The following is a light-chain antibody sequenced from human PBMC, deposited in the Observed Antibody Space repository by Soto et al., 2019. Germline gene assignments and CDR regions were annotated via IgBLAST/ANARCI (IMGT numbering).Light chain of an antibody. CDR3: QVWDGSSAHVV. CDR2: YDS. CDR1: NIGSKN. Sequence: SYELTQPPSVSVAPGKTASISCGGNNIGSKNVHWYHQKPGQAPVLVIYYDSDRPSGIPERFSGSNSGNTATLTISRVEAGDEADYYCQVWDGSSAHVVFGGGTKLTVL. V-gene: IGLV3-21*04. J-gene: IGLJ2*01.